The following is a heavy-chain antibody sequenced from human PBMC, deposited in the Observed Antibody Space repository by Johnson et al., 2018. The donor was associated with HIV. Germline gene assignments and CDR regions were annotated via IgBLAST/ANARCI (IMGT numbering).Heavy chain of an antibody. D-gene: IGHD6-19*01. CDR3: AKDREWLVQYAFDI. CDR2: IRYDGSYK. Sequence: QVQLVESGGGLVQPGGSLRLSCAASGFTFSIYGMHWVRQAPGKGLEWVAFIRYDGSYKYYADSVKGRFTISRDNSKNTLYLQMNSLRAEDTAVYYCAKDREWLVQYAFDIWGQGTMVTVSS. J-gene: IGHJ3*02. V-gene: IGHV3-30*02. CDR1: GFTFSIYG.